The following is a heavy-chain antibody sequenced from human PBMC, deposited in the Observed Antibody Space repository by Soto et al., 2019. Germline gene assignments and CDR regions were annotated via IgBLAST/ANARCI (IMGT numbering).Heavy chain of an antibody. CDR1: GFTFSSYG. Sequence: QVQLVESGGGVVQPGRSLRLSCAASGFTFSSYGMHWVRQAPGKGLEWVAVIWYDGSNKYYADSVKGRFTISRDNSKNTLYLQMNSLRAEDTAVYYCARVLRRGGYGLAFDIWGQGTMVTVSS. CDR3: ARVLRRGGYGLAFDI. V-gene: IGHV3-33*01. J-gene: IGHJ3*02. D-gene: IGHD3-22*01. CDR2: IWYDGSNK.